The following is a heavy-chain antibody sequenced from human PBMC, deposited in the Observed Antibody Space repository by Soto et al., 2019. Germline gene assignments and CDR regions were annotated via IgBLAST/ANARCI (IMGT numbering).Heavy chain of an antibody. CDR2: IYHSGST. CDR3: ARVYYGSGSYYKSYYYYGMDV. CDR1: GYSISSGYY. V-gene: IGHV4-38-2*01. D-gene: IGHD3-10*01. J-gene: IGHJ6*02. Sequence: PSETLSLTCAVSGYSISSGYYWGWIRQPPGKGLEWIGGIYHSGSTYYNPSLKSRVTISVDTSKNQFSLKLSSVTAADTAVYYCARVYYGSGSYYKSYYYYGMDVWGQGTTVTVSS.